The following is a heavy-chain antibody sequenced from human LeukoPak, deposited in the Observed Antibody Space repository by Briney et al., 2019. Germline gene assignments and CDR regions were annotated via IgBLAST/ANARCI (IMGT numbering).Heavy chain of an antibody. CDR3: ARGRDTYYYGSGSYYMDY. D-gene: IGHD3-10*01. Sequence: ASVKVSCKASGYTFTGYYMHWVRQAPGQGLEWIGWINPNSGGTNYAQKFQGRVTMTRDTSISTAYMELRRLRSDDTAVYYCARGRDTYYYGSGSYYMDYWGQGTLVTVSS. J-gene: IGHJ4*02. V-gene: IGHV1-2*02. CDR2: INPNSGGT. CDR1: GYTFTGYY.